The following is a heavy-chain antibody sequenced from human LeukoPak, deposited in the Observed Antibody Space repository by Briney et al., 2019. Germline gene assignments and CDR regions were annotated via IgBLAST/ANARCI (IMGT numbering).Heavy chain of an antibody. D-gene: IGHD2-15*01. V-gene: IGHV1-69*13. J-gene: IGHJ5*02. CDR3: ARDSRSEFDP. CDR2: IIPIFGTA. Sequence: GASVKVSCKASGGTFSSYAIGWVRQAPGQGLEWMGGIIPIFGTANYAQKFQGRVTITADESTSTAYMELSSLRSEDTAVYYCARDSRSEFDPWGQGALVTVSS. CDR1: GGTFSSYA.